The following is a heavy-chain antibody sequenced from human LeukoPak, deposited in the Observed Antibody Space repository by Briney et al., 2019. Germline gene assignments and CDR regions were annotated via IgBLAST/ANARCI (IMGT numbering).Heavy chain of an antibody. CDR1: GFTFSSYW. J-gene: IGHJ3*02. CDR3: AKGIPWACLPYCAFDI. D-gene: IGHD1-26*01. Sequence: GGSLRLACAASGFTFSSYWLHWVRQAPGKGLQWVSALSASGRGTYYADFVKGRFTVSRDNSKNTLYLQMNSLRAEDTALYFCAKGIPWACLPYCAFDIWGQGTMVTVSS. CDR2: LSASGRGT. V-gene: IGHV3-23*01.